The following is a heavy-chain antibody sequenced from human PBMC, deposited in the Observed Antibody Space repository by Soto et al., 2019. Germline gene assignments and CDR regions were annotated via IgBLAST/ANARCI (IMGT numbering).Heavy chain of an antibody. Sequence: GASVKVSCKASGYTFTSYAMHWVRQATGQRLEWMGWMNANNGNTGYAQKFQGRVTMTRNTSISTAYMELSSLRSEDTAVYYCALTTEDAFDIPGQGTMVTVSS. CDR3: ALTTEDAFDI. D-gene: IGHD4-17*01. CDR2: MNANNGNT. CDR1: GYTFTSYA. V-gene: IGHV1-8*02. J-gene: IGHJ3*02.